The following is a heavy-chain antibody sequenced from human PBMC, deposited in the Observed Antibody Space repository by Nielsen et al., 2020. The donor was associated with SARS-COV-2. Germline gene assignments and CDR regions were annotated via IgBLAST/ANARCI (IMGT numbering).Heavy chain of an antibody. CDR2: INPDDSET. CDR3: ARPLGSTWYAYLHH. D-gene: IGHD6-13*01. Sequence: NVSCKASGYSLHNLWIAWVRQLHGKGLQWMGTINPDDSETRYSPSFQGQVSISVDKPTTTAYLHWSSLNASDSAMYYCARPLGSTWYAYLHHWGQGTLVSV. V-gene: IGHV5-51*04. CDR1: GYSLHNLW. J-gene: IGHJ1*01.